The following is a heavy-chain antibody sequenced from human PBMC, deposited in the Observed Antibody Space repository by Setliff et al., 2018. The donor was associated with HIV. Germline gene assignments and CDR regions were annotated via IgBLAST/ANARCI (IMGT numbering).Heavy chain of an antibody. V-gene: IGHV1-18*01. CDR1: GYTFSSYG. Sequence: ASVKVSCKASGYTFSSYGVSWVRQAPGQGLEWMGWISAYNDNTNYAQKLQGRVTMTTDTSTSTAYMELRSLRSDDTAVYYCARGSTSSWSYHYMDVWGKGTTVTVSS. CDR2: ISAYNDNT. J-gene: IGHJ6*03. D-gene: IGHD6-6*01. CDR3: ARGSTSSWSYHYMDV.